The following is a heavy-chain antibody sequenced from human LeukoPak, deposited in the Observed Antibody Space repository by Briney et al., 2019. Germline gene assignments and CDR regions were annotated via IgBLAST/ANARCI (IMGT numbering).Heavy chain of an antibody. V-gene: IGHV3-7*01. CDR3: ARFISLGA. Sequence: PGGSLRLSCAASGFTFNSYWMSWVRQAPGKGLEWVANIKKDGSEKNYVDSVKGRFTISRDNAKNSLYLQVDSLRAEDTAVYYCARFISLGAWGQGTLVTVSS. CDR2: IKKDGSEK. CDR1: GFTFNSYW. J-gene: IGHJ5*02. D-gene: IGHD3-16*01.